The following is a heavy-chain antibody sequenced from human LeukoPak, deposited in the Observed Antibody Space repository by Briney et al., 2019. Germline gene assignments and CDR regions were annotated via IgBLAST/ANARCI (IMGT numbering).Heavy chain of an antibody. V-gene: IGHV4-30-4*08. CDR3: ARAGGYCSGGSCYHFDY. J-gene: IGHJ4*02. Sequence: SQTLSLTCTVSGGSITSGDYYWSWIRQPQGKGLEWIGYIYYSGSTYYNPSLKSRVTLSVDTSKNQFSLKLSSVTAAETAVYYCARAGGYCSGGSCYHFDYWGQGTLVTVSS. CDR2: IYYSGST. CDR1: GGSITSGDYY. D-gene: IGHD2-15*01.